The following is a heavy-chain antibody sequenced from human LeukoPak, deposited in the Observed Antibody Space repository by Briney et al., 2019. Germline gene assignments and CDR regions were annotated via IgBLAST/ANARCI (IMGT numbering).Heavy chain of an antibody. CDR2: IKQDGSEK. CDR3: ARDTNWGSGWPYYYYYYYMDV. CDR1: GFTFSSYW. D-gene: IGHD6-19*01. Sequence: GGSLRLSCAASGFTFSSYWMSWVRQAPGKGLEWVANIKQDGSEKYYVDSVKGRFTISRDNAKNSLYLQMNSLRAEDTAVYYCARDTNWGSGWPYYYYYYYMDVWGKGTTVTVSS. J-gene: IGHJ6*03. V-gene: IGHV3-7*01.